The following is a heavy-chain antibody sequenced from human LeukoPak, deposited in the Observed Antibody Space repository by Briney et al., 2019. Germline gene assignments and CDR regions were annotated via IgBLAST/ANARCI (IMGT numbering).Heavy chain of an antibody. D-gene: IGHD4-11*01. J-gene: IGHJ6*03. V-gene: IGHV4-34*01. Sequence: PSETLSLTCAVYGGSFSGYHWSWIRQPPGKGLEWIGEINHSGSTNYNPSLKSRVTISVDTSKNQFSLKLSSVTAADTAVYYCARSWEGGLQYYYYYMDVWGKGTTVTVSS. CDR3: ARSWEGGLQYYYYYMDV. CDR1: GGSFSGYH. CDR2: INHSGST.